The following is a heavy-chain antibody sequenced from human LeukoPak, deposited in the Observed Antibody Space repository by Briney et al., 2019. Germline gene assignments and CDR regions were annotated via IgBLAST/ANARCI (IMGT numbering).Heavy chain of an antibody. J-gene: IGHJ4*02. CDR3: AKGFAENYYGSGSYGDY. CDR1: GFTFSDSY. D-gene: IGHD3-10*01. CDR2: ISSSVSTI. V-gene: IGHV3-11*04. Sequence: GGSLRLSCAASGFTFSDSYMTSVRQAPGKGLGWVSYISSSVSTIYYADSVKGRFTISRDNAKNSLYLQMNSLRAEDTAVYYCAKGFAENYYGSGSYGDYWGQGTLVTVSS.